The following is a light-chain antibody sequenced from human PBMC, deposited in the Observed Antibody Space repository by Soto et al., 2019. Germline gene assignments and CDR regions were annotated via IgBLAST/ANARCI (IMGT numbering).Light chain of an antibody. CDR3: SSYSTIYVYF. J-gene: IGLJ1*01. Sequence: QSLITQLASVEGSAGQSITISGTGTAGDTGFYDYVSWYQQSPGKAPKLIMYGVTILPSGIPNRFSGSTSGSTASLTISGLRDEDEADYYCSSYSTIYVYFCGSGTKVTVL. CDR2: GVT. V-gene: IGLV2-14*01. CDR1: AGDTGFYDY.